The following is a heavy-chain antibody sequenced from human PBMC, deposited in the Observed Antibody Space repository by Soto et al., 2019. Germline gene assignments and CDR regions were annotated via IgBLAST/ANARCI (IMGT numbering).Heavy chain of an antibody. V-gene: IGHV5-10-1*01. Sequence: GESLKISCKGSGYSFTSYWISWVRQMPGKGLEWMGRIDPSDSYTNYSPSFQGHVTISADESISTAYLQWSSLKASDTAMYYCASPGIASQDRNYYYYGMDVWGQGTTVTVSS. CDR3: ASPGIASQDRNYYYYGMDV. D-gene: IGHD6-13*01. CDR2: IDPSDSYT. J-gene: IGHJ6*02. CDR1: GYSFTSYW.